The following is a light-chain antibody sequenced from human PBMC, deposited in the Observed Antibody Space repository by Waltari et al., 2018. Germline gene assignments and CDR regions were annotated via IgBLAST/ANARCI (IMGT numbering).Light chain of an antibody. CDR3: ASWDDSLNGPV. V-gene: IGLV1-44*01. CDR2: RNK. Sequence: QSVLTQPPSASGTPGQRVTISCSGSRSNIGTNTLNWYQQLPGAAPKVLIYRNKHRPSGVADRVSCSKSVTSASLAISGLQSEDEAAYFCASWDDSLNGPVFGGGTTLTVL. J-gene: IGLJ3*02. CDR1: RSNIGTNT.